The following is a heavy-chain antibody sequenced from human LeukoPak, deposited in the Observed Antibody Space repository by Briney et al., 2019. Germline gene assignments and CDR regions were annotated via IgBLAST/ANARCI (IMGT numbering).Heavy chain of an antibody. CDR2: ISGSGGSI. CDR1: GFTFSSYA. D-gene: IGHD6-13*01. V-gene: IGHV3-23*01. J-gene: IGHJ4*02. CDR3: AKDGVKYSSSWYGY. Sequence: GGSLRLSCAASGFTFSSYAMSWVRQAPGKGLEWVSAISGSGGSIYYADSVKGRFTISRDNSKNTLYLQMNSLRAEDTAVYYCAKDGVKYSSSWYGYWGQGTLVTVSS.